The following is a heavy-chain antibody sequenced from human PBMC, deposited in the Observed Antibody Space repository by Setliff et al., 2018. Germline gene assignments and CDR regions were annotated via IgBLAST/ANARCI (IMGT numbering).Heavy chain of an antibody. Sequence: GGSLRLSCAASGFTFNIYEMNWVRQAPGKGLEWVSYISTSGGTIYYADSVKGRFTISRDNAKNSLYLQMNSLRAEDTAVYYCARNRLVDYWSQGTLVTVSS. V-gene: IGHV3-48*03. J-gene: IGHJ4*02. CDR2: ISTSGGTI. CDR3: ARNRLVDY. CDR1: GFTFNIYE. D-gene: IGHD6-6*01.